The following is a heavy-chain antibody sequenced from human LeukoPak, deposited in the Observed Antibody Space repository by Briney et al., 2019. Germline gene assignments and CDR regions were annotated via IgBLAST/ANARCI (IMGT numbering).Heavy chain of an antibody. D-gene: IGHD6-13*01. CDR2: ISSSGVRT. V-gene: IGHV3-23*01. J-gene: IGHJ4*02. CDR1: GFSFRSYA. CDR3: AKGSEAAAGTFD. Sequence: GGSLRLSCAASGFSFRSYAMTWVRQTPGKGLEWVSTISSSGVRTYYADSVKGRFTISGDNSKNTLHLQMNSLSLEDTAVYYCAKGSEAAAGTFDWGEGTLVTVSS.